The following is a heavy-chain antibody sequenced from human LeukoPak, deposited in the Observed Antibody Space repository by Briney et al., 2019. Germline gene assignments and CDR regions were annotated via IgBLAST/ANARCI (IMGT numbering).Heavy chain of an antibody. Sequence: GGSLRLSCAASGFTFSIYRMNWVRQAPGKGLEWVSSISSSSSSIFYADSVKGRFTISRDNARNSLYLQMNSLRAEDTAVYYCARDVHPLIDYWGQGTLVTVSS. CDR3: ARDVHPLIDY. CDR2: ISSSSSSI. D-gene: IGHD3-10*02. J-gene: IGHJ4*02. V-gene: IGHV3-21*01. CDR1: GFTFSIYR.